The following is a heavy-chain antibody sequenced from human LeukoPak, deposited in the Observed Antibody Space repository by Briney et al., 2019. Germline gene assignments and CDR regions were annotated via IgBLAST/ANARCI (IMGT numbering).Heavy chain of an antibody. Sequence: ASVKVSCKASGCTFTGYYMHWVRQAPGQGLEWMGWINPNSGGTNYAQKFQGRVTMTRDTSITTAYMELSRLSSDGTAVYYCARHPGKVTNDWYFDLWGRGTLVTVSS. CDR3: ARHPGKVTNDWYFDL. CDR2: INPNSGGT. V-gene: IGHV1-2*02. D-gene: IGHD4-23*01. CDR1: GCTFTGYY. J-gene: IGHJ2*01.